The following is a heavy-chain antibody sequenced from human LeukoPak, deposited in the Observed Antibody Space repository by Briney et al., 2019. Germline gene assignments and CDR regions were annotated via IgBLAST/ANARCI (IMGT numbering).Heavy chain of an antibody. CDR2: INPNSGGT. V-gene: IGHV1-2*02. CDR3: ARVPQLGPTPEYYYDSSGPADY. D-gene: IGHD3-22*01. Sequence: ASVKVSCKASGYTFTGYYMHWVRQAPGQGLEWMGWINPNSGGTNYAQKFQGRVTMTRDTSISTAYMELSRLRSDDTAVYYCARVPQLGPTPEYYYDSSGPADYWGQGTLVTVSS. CDR1: GYTFTGYY. J-gene: IGHJ4*02.